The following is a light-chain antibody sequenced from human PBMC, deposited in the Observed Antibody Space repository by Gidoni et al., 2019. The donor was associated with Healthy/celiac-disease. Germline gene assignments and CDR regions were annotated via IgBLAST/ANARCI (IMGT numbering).Light chain of an antibody. V-gene: IGKV1-5*01. J-gene: IGKJ2*01. CDR2: DAS. CDR1: QSISSW. Sequence: DIQMNQSPSTLSASVGDRVTITCRASQSISSWLAWYQQKPGKAPKLLIYDASSLESGVPSRFSGSGSGTEFTLTISSLQPDDVATYYCQQYKSYPYTFGQGTKLEIK. CDR3: QQYKSYPYT.